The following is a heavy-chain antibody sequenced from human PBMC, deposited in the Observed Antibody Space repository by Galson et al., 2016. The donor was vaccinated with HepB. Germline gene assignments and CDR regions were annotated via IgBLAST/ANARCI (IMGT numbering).Heavy chain of an antibody. CDR1: GYNFATYW. CDR2: IYPDDSDT. J-gene: IGHJ3*02. Sequence: SGAEVKKPGESLKISCKGSGYNFATYWIGWVRQMPGKGLEWMGIIYPDDSDTRYSPSFQGQVTISADKSISTACLQWTSLKASDTAMYYCARLRGFDAFEIWGQGTMVTAS. CDR3: ARLRGFDAFEI. V-gene: IGHV5-51*01. D-gene: IGHD3-10*01.